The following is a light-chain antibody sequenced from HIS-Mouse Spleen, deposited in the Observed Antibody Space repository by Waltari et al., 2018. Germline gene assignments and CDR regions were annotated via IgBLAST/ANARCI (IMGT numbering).Light chain of an antibody. CDR3: CSYAGSYTFV. J-gene: IGLJ2*01. CDR1: SSDVGGYNY. V-gene: IGLV2-11*01. CDR2: DVS. Sequence: QSALTQPRSVSGSPGQSVTISCTGTSSDVGGYNYVSWYQQHQGKAPKRMIYDVSKRPSGVPDRFSGSKSGNTASLTISGLQAEDEADYYCCSYAGSYTFVFGGGTKLTVL.